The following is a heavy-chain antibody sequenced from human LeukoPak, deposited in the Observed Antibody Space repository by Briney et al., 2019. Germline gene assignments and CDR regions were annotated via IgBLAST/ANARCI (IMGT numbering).Heavy chain of an antibody. Sequence: PGGSLRLSCAASGFTFSSYGMHWVRQAPGKGLVWVSRINPDGSSTSYADSVKGRFTISRDNAKNTLYLQMNSLRAEDTAVYYCVKYGDYKFDPWGQGTLVTVSS. J-gene: IGHJ5*02. CDR2: INPDGSST. V-gene: IGHV3-74*01. CDR3: VKYGDYKFDP. D-gene: IGHD4-17*01. CDR1: GFTFSSYG.